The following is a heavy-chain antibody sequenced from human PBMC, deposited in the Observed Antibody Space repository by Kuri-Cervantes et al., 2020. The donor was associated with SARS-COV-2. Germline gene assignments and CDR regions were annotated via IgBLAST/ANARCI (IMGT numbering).Heavy chain of an antibody. CDR1: GFTFSSYS. Sequence: GESLKISCAASGFTFSSYSMNWVRQAPGKGLEWVSSISSSSSYIYYADSVKGRFTISRDNAKNSLYLQMHSLRAEDTAVYYCARGGSTISLDCWGQGTLVTVSS. CDR2: ISSSSSYI. V-gene: IGHV3-21*01. J-gene: IGHJ4*02. CDR3: ARGGSTISLDC. D-gene: IGHD5/OR15-5a*01.